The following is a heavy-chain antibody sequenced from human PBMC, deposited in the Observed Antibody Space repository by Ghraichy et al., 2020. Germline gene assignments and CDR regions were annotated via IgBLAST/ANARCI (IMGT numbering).Heavy chain of an antibody. CDR2: MYYSGSS. D-gene: IGHD3-3*01. Sequence: SETLSLTCTVSGGSISSYYWNWIRQPPGKGLEWIGYMYYSGSSNYNPSLKSRVTISVDTSKNQFSLKLSSVSAADTAVYYCASLLTHYDFWNDHIGDAFDIWGQGTMVTVSS. CDR1: GGSISSYY. J-gene: IGHJ3*02. V-gene: IGHV4-59*01. CDR3: ASLLTHYDFWNDHIGDAFDI.